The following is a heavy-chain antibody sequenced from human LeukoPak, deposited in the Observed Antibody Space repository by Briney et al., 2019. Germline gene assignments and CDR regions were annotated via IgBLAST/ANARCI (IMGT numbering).Heavy chain of an antibody. V-gene: IGHV1-24*01. J-gene: IGHJ4*02. CDR3: ATPRTVYDVLTGYYKAFYYFDS. CDR1: GYTLTELS. Sequence: GASVKVSCEVSGYTLTELSIHWVRQARGKGLEWMGGSDPEDGETIYAQKFQGGVIMTEDTSTDTAYMELSSLRSEDTAVYYCATPRTVYDVLTGYYKAFYYFDSWGQGTLVTVSS. CDR2: SDPEDGET. D-gene: IGHD3-9*01.